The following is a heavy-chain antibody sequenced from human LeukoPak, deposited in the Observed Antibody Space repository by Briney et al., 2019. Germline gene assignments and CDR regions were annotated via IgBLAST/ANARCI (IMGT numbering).Heavy chain of an antibody. V-gene: IGHV3-21*01. J-gene: IGHJ6*03. CDR2: ISSSSSYR. D-gene: IGHD5-18*01. CDR1: EFTFSDYN. Sequence: GGSLRLSCAASEFTFSDYNMHWVRQAPGKGLEWVSYISSSSSYRYYADSVKGRFTISRDNAKNSLYLQMDSLRAEDTAVYYCARFGYSHGYGWGGGYYYYYMDVWGKGTTVTVSS. CDR3: ARFGYSHGYGWGGGYYYYYMDV.